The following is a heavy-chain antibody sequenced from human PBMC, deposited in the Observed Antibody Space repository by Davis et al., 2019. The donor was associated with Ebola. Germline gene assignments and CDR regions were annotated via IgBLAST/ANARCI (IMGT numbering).Heavy chain of an antibody. J-gene: IGHJ4*02. D-gene: IGHD2-15*01. V-gene: IGHV3-23*01. CDR2: ICGNGGTT. CDR3: AKSRTGSCYSAVDY. CDR1: GFTFNNYA. Sequence: GESLKISCAASGFTFNNYAMTWARQVPGKGLEWVSGICGNGGTTYYAASVKGRFTISRDNSKNTLYLQMNSLRAEDTAVYYCAKSRTGSCYSAVDYWGQGTLVTVSS.